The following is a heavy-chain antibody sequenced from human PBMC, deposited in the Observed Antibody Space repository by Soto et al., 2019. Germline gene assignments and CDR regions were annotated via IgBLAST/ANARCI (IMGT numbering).Heavy chain of an antibody. V-gene: IGHV5-51*01. CDR3: ARLWGWNSVHYYGMDV. J-gene: IGHJ6*02. CDR2: IYPGDSDT. CDR1: GYSFTSYW. D-gene: IGHD1-7*01. Sequence: GESLKISCKGSGYSFTSYWIGWVRQMPGKGLEWMGIIYPGDSDTRYSPSFQGQVTISADKSISTAYLQWSSLKASDTAMYYCARLWGWNSVHYYGMDVWGQGTTVTVSS.